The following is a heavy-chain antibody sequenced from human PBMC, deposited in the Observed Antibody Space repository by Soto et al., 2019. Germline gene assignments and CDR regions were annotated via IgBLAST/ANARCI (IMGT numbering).Heavy chain of an antibody. D-gene: IGHD3-9*01. CDR1: GFTFSSYA. CDR2: ISGTGRVT. Sequence: EVQLLESGGGLVQPGESLKISCAVSGFTFSSYAMSWVRQAPGKGLEWVSGISGTGRVTNYAESVKGRFTISRDNPKNTLSLEMKSLRAEDTAVYYCAKDVHYDIVTGIEYFDQWGQGTLVTVSS. J-gene: IGHJ1*01. CDR3: AKDVHYDIVTGIEYFDQ. V-gene: IGHV3-23*01.